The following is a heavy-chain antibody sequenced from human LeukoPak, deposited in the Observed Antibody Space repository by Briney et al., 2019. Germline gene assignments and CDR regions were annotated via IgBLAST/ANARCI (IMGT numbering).Heavy chain of an antibody. D-gene: IGHD3-10*01. CDR3: ARASYYVSGRYRTYYFDY. V-gene: IGHV1-18*01. CDR1: GYTFTSYG. CDR2: ISAYNGNT. J-gene: IGHJ4*02. Sequence: ASVKVSCKASGYTFTSYGISWVRQAPGQGLEWMGWISAYNGNTNYAQKLQGRVTMTTDTSTSTAYMELRSLRSDDTAVYYCARASYYVSGRYRTYYFDYWGQGTLVTVSS.